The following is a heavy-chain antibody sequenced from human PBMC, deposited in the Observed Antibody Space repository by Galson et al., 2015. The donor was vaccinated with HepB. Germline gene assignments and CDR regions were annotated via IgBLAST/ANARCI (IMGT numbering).Heavy chain of an antibody. CDR3: ARDAVTTPLYYYGMDV. V-gene: IGHV3-21*01. D-gene: IGHD4-11*01. CDR2: ISSSSSSYI. J-gene: IGHJ6*02. Sequence: SLRLSCAASGFTFSSYSMDWVRQAPGKGLEWVSSISSSSSSYIYYADSVKGRFTISRDNAKNSLYLQMNSLRAEDTAVYYCARDAVTTPLYYYGMDVWGQGTTVTVSS. CDR1: GFTFSSYS.